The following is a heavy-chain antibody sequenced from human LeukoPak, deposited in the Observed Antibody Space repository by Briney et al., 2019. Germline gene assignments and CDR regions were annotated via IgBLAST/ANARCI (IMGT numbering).Heavy chain of an antibody. J-gene: IGHJ5*02. CDR1: GFTFSSYA. D-gene: IGHD6-13*01. Sequence: GGSLRLSCEASGFTFSSYAMNWVRQAPGKGLEWVSGISGSGAATYYADSVKGRLTISRDNSKNTVYLQMNSLRAEDTAVYYCARGIAAAGNPNWFDPWGQGTMVTVSS. V-gene: IGHV3-23*01. CDR2: ISGSGAAT. CDR3: ARGIAAAGNPNWFDP.